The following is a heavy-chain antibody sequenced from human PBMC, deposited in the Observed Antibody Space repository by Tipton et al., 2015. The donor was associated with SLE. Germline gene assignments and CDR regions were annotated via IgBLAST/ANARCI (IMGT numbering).Heavy chain of an antibody. V-gene: IGHV3-53*05. CDR2: INGGGTT. D-gene: IGHD3-16*01. CDR3: ARDRRGGLFSDAFDL. J-gene: IGHJ3*01. Sequence: SLRLSCAASGFTVSNNYMHWVRQAPGRGLEWVSVINGGGTTYYSDSVKGRFTISRDNSRNTVYLQMNNVRPVDTAIYYCARDRRGGLFSDAFDLGGQGTMVTAAS. CDR1: GFTVSNNY.